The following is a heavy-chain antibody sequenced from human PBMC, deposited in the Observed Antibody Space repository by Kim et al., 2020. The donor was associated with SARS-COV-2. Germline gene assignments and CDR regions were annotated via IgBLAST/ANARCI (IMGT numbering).Heavy chain of an antibody. V-gene: IGHV3-23*01. J-gene: IGHJ2*01. CDR3: ATSSPPVLLWFGKLVGFDL. D-gene: IGHD3-10*01. Sequence: GRFTISRDNSKNTLYLRMNSMRAEDTAVYYCATSSPPVLLWFGKLVGFDLWGRGTLVTVSS.